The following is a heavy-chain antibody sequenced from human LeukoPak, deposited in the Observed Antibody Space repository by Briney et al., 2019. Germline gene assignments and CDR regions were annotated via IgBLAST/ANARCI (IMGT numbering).Heavy chain of an antibody. J-gene: IGHJ4*02. Sequence: GRSLRLSCAASGFTFSSYAMSWVRQAPGKGLEWVSAISGSGGSTYYADSVKGRFTISRDNSKNTLYLQMNSLRAEDTAVYYCAKDGAVAEGGDYFDYWGQGTLVTVSS. CDR1: GFTFSSYA. V-gene: IGHV3-23*01. CDR2: ISGSGGST. CDR3: AKDGAVAEGGDYFDY. D-gene: IGHD6-19*01.